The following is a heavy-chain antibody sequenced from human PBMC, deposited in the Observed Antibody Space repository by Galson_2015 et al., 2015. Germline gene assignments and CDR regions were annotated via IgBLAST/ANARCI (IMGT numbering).Heavy chain of an antibody. Sequence: SVKVSCKASGYSFSNYGISWARQAPGQGLEWMGWISGYNGGTNYPQKFQARVTMTTDTSTSTAYMEVRGLGSDDTAVYYCARDPGKTSSSSWFDSWGQGTLVTVSS. J-gene: IGHJ5*01. CDR3: ARDPGKTSSSSWFDS. CDR1: GYSFSNYG. V-gene: IGHV1-18*04. CDR2: ISGYNGGT. D-gene: IGHD6-6*01.